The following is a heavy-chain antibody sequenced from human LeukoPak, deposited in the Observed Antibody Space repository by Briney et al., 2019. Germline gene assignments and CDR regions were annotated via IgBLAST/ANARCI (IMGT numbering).Heavy chain of an antibody. CDR1: GFTFSSHW. J-gene: IGHJ4*02. D-gene: IGHD3-22*01. CDR2: INSDGSST. CDR3: ARENYYDSSGYYSYYFDY. V-gene: IGHV3-74*01. Sequence: GGSLRLSCAASGFTFSSHWMHWVRQAPGKGLVWVSRINSDGSSTSYADSVKGRFTISRDNAKNTLYLQMNSLRVEDTAVYYCARENYYDSSGYYSYYFDYWGQGTLVTVSS.